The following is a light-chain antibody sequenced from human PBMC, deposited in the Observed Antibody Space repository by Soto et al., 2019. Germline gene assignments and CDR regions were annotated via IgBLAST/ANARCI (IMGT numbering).Light chain of an antibody. CDR2: DSS. CDR1: QDIRNS. Sequence: DIQLTQSPSFLSASVGDRVTITCQASQDIRNSLNWYQQKPEKAPQMLIYDSSNVQMGVPPRFSGSGSGTDFTLTISSLQPEDTATYYCQQYENLPLSFGGGTKVDIK. V-gene: IGKV1-33*01. J-gene: IGKJ4*01. CDR3: QQYENLPLS.